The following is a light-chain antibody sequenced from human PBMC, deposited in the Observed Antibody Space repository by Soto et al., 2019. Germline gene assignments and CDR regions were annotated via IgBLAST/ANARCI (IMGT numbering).Light chain of an antibody. V-gene: IGKV1-5*01. CDR3: QQYKSYSPYT. CDR2: GAS. J-gene: IGKJ2*01. Sequence: IRMTQSPSTLSAPVGDRVTITCRASEPISRLFAWYQLSPGKAPKLLIHGASTLNSGFPSRFSGSGSGTDFTLTIDSLQRDDFATYFCQQYKSYSPYTLGQGTKVDI. CDR1: EPISRL.